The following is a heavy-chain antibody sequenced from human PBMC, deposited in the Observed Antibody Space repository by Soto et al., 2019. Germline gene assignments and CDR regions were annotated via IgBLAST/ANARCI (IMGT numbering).Heavy chain of an antibody. CDR3: ARDSIAISDSARYNWFDP. CDR1: GGTFSSYT. CDR2: IIPILGIA. Sequence: QVQLVQSGAEVKKPGSSVKVSCKASGGTFSSYTISWVRQAPGQGLEWMGRIIPILGIANYAQKFQGRVTITADKSTSTAYMEPSSLRSEDTAVYYCARDSIAISDSARYNWFDPWGQGTLVTVSS. V-gene: IGHV1-69*08. D-gene: IGHD2-21*01. J-gene: IGHJ5*02.